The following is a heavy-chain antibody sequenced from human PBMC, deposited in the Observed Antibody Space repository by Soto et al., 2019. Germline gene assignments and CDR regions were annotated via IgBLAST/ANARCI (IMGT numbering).Heavy chain of an antibody. CDR3: ARDLGCEPTCYYYGMDV. CDR2: INPNSGGT. V-gene: IGHV1-2*02. Sequence: VAVSCDACGCTTNGSSMKWVLQAPGQVLEWMGWINPNSGGTNYAQKFQGRVTMTGDTSISTAYMELSRLRSDDTAVYYCARDLGCEPTCYYYGMDVWGQGTTVTVSS. J-gene: IGHJ6*02. D-gene: IGHD3-16*01. CDR1: GCTTNGSS.